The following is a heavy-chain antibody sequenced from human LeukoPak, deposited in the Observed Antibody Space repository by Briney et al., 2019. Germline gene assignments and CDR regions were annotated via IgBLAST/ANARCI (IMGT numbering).Heavy chain of an antibody. CDR3: ARSSPLTYYHFYYYMDV. D-gene: IGHD6-13*01. CDR1: GYTFTRYY. V-gene: IGHV1-2*02. J-gene: IGHJ6*03. Sequence: ASVKVSCKASGYTFTRYYIHWVRQAPGQGLEWMGWVNPISGGAKYAQNFQGRVIMTTDTSVSTAYTKLSSMRSDDTAVYYCARSSPLTYYHFYYYMDVWGKGSTGTVSS. CDR2: VNPISGGA.